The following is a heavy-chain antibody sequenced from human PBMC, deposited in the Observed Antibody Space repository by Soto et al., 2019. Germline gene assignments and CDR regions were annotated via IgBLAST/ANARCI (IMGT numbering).Heavy chain of an antibody. J-gene: IGHJ4*02. CDR2: INPNSGNI. Sequence: ASVKVSCKASGDTFTTYDINWVRQATGHGLEWMGWINPNSGNIGYAQRFQGRVTMTRDTAIRTAYMGVSSLRSDDTAVYYCARGRASGSYYLLDYWGQGTLVTVS. CDR1: GDTFTTYD. V-gene: IGHV1-8*01. CDR3: ARGRASGSYYLLDY. D-gene: IGHD3-10*01.